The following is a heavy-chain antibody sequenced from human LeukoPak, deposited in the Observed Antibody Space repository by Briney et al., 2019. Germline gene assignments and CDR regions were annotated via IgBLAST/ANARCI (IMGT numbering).Heavy chain of an antibody. CDR1: GGTFSTYA. CDR3: ARVFRRWFDS. CDR2: IIPIFGSA. D-gene: IGHD1-14*01. Sequence: GASVKVSCKASGGTFSTYAIVWVRQAPGQGLEWMGGIIPIFGSANYAQKFQGRVTITTDESTSTAYMELSSLRSEDRAVCYCARVFRRWFDSWGQGTLVTVS. J-gene: IGHJ5*01. V-gene: IGHV1-69*05.